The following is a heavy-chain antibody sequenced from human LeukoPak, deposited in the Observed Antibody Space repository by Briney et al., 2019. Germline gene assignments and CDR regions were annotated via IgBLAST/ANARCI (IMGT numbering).Heavy chain of an antibody. J-gene: IGHJ4*02. Sequence: GESLKISFKGSGYRFTSYWIGWVRPMPGKGLEWMGIIYPGDSDTRYSPSFQGQVTISADKSIRTAYLQWSSLKASDTAMYYCACSGYYFHFDYWGQGTLVTVSS. D-gene: IGHD3-22*01. V-gene: IGHV5-51*01. CDR1: GYRFTSYW. CDR2: IYPGDSDT. CDR3: ACSGYYFHFDY.